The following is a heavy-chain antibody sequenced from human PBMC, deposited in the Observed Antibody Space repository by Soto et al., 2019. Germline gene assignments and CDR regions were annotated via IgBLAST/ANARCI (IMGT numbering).Heavy chain of an antibody. V-gene: IGHV3-20*01. Sequence: EVQLVESGGGLVRPGGSLRLSCAASGFTFDDYGMSWVRQAPGKGLEWVSGINWNGSSTVDGDSVKGRFTISRDNAKHSLYLQMDSLTAEDSAGYHCARGSSGWTFDYWGQGTLVTVSS. J-gene: IGHJ4*02. CDR1: GFTFDDYG. CDR2: INWNGSST. D-gene: IGHD6-19*01. CDR3: ARGSSGWTFDY.